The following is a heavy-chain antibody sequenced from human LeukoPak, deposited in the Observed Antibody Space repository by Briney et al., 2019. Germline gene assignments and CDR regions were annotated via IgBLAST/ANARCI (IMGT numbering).Heavy chain of an antibody. CDR1: GFTLSTYS. J-gene: IGHJ3*02. CDR2: ISSRRRHI. V-gene: IGHV3-21*01. D-gene: IGHD6-19*01. CDR3: ARVSVAAAFDI. Sequence: KSGGSLRLSCAASGFTLSTYSMNWVRQAPGKGLEWVSSISSRRRHIYYADSVKGRFTISRDNAKHSLYLQVNSLRAEDTAVYYCARVSVAAAFDIWGQGTMVTVSS.